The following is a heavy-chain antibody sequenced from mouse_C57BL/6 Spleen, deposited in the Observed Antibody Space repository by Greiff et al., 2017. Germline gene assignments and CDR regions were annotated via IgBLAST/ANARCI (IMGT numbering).Heavy chain of an antibody. V-gene: IGHV1-15*01. CDR2: IDPETGGT. CDR3: TRGDDYDGYFDV. Sequence: QVQLQQSGAELVRPGASVTLSCKASGYTFTDYEMHWVKQTPVHGLEWIGAIDPETGGTAYNQKFKGKAILTADKSSSTAYMELRSLTSEDSAVYYCTRGDDYDGYFDVWGKGTTVTVSS. J-gene: IGHJ1*03. D-gene: IGHD2-4*01. CDR1: GYTFTDYE.